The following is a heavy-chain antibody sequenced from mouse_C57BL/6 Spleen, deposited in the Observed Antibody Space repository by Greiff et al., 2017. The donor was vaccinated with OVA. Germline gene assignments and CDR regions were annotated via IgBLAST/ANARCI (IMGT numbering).Heavy chain of an antibody. Sequence: VQLQQSGAELVRPGTSVKVSCKASGYAFTNYLIEWVKQRPGQGLEWIGVINPGSGGTKYTEKFKGKATLTADTSSSTAYLQLSSLTSDDSAVYLCARGGFAYWGQGTLVTVSA. V-gene: IGHV1-54*01. CDR3: ARGGFAY. CDR2: INPGSGGT. CDR1: GYAFTNYL. J-gene: IGHJ3*01.